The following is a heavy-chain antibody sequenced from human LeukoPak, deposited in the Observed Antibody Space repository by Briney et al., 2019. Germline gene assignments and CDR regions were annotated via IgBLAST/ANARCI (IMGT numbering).Heavy chain of an antibody. CDR1: GGSISSGGYY. D-gene: IGHD6-13*01. CDR2: IYHSGST. CDR3: ARVRYSSSAGGGYFQH. J-gene: IGHJ1*01. V-gene: IGHV4-30-2*01. Sequence: PSQTLSLTCTVSGGSISSGGYYWSWIRQPPGKGLEWIGYIYHSGSTYYNPSLKSRVTISVDRSKNQFSLKLSSVTAADTAVYYCARVRYSSSAGGGYFQHWGQGTLVTVSS.